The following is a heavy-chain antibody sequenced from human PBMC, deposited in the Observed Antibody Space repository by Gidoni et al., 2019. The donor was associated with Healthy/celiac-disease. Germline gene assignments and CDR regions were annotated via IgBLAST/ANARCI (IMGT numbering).Heavy chain of an antibody. CDR1: GFTFRSYG. V-gene: IGHV3-30*18. Sequence: QVQLVESGGGVVQPGRALRLSCAASGFTFRSYGMHWVRQAPGKGLEWVAVISYDGSNKYYADSVKGRFTISRDNSKNTLYLQMNSLRAEDTAVYYCAKDPPGDYGDYFDYWGQGTLVTVSS. CDR3: AKDPPGDYGDYFDY. CDR2: ISYDGSNK. J-gene: IGHJ4*02. D-gene: IGHD4-17*01.